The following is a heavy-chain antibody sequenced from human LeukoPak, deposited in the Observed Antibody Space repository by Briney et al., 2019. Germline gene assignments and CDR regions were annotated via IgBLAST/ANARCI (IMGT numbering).Heavy chain of an antibody. CDR2: IYYSGNT. V-gene: IGHV4-39*07. CDR1: GGSMSSSSYY. CDR3: ASGDTNNWYAVFDY. J-gene: IGHJ4*02. D-gene: IGHD6-13*01. Sequence: PSETLSLTCTVSGGSMSSSSYYWGWIRQPPGKGLEWIGSIYYSGNTYYNPSLKSRVTISADKSKNQFSLKVSSVTAADTAVYYCASGDTNNWYAVFDYWGQGTLVTVSS.